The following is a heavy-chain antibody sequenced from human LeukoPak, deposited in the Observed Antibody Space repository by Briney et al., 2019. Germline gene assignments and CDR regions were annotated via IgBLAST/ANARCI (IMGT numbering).Heavy chain of an antibody. V-gene: IGHV4-34*01. J-gene: IGHJ6*03. D-gene: IGHD3-10*01. Sequence: SETLSLTCAVYGGSFSGYYWSWIRQPPGKGLEWIGEINHSGSTNYNPSLKSRVTISVDTSKNQFSLKLSSVTAADTAVYYCARVEEGYGSGRRENYYYMDVWGKGTTVTISS. CDR1: GGSFSGYY. CDR2: INHSGST. CDR3: ARVEEGYGSGRRENYYYMDV.